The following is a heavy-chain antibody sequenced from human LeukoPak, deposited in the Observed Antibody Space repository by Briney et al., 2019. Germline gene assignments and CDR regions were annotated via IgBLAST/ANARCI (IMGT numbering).Heavy chain of an antibody. CDR2: IYSGGST. J-gene: IGHJ6*04. D-gene: IGHD2-2*01. CDR1: GFTVSSNY. Sequence: GGSLRLSCAASGFTVSSNYMSWVRQAPGKGLEWVSVIYSGGSTYYADSVKGRFTISRDNSKNTLYPQMNSLRAEDTAVYYCARDRGEYEWDVWGKGTTVTVSS. CDR3: ARDRGEYEWDV. V-gene: IGHV3-53*01.